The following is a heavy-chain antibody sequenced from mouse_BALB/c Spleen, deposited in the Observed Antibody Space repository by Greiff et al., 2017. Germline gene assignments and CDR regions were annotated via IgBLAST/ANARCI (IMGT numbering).Heavy chain of an antibody. V-gene: IGHV5-6-3*01. J-gene: IGHJ3*01. CDR1: GFTFSSYG. D-gene: IGHD2-3*01. CDR3: ARDRGYYVALAY. CDR2: INSNGGST. Sequence: EVKLMESGGGLVQPGGSLKLSCAASGFTFSSYGMSWVRQTPDKRLELVATINSNGGSTYYPDSVKGRFTISRDNAKNTLYLQMSSLKSEDTAMYYCARDRGYYVALAYWGQGTLVTVSA.